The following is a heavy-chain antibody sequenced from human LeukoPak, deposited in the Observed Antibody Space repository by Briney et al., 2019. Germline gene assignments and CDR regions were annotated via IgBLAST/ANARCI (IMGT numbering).Heavy chain of an antibody. CDR1: GYTFTGYY. Sequence: ASVKVSCKASGYTFTGYYMHWARQAPGQGLEWMGWINPNSGGTNYAQKFQGRVTMTRDTSISTAYMELSRLRSDDTAVYYCARQQWLVNAFDIWGQGTMVTVSS. CDR3: ARQQWLVNAFDI. J-gene: IGHJ3*02. CDR2: INPNSGGT. V-gene: IGHV1-2*02. D-gene: IGHD6-19*01.